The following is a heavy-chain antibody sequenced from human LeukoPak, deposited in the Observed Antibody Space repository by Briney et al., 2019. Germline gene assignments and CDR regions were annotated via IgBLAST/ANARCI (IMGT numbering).Heavy chain of an antibody. J-gene: IGHJ4*02. V-gene: IGHV3-21*01. CDR2: ISKGSGYI. CDR1: GFTFSNYS. Sequence: PGGSLRLSCVGSGFTFSNYSFNWVRQAPGKGLEWVSSISKGSGYIYQTDSVKGRFTTSRDNAQNSLFLEMYSLRDEDTAVYYCGRDMGRESIFDYWGQGTVVTVSS. CDR3: GRDMGRESIFDY.